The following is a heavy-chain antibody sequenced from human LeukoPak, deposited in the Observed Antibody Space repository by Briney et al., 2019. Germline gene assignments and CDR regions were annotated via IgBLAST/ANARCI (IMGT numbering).Heavy chain of an antibody. J-gene: IGHJ6*02. Sequence: PSETLSLTCTVSGGSISSGGYYWSWIRQHPGKGLEWIGYIYYSGSTYYNPSLKSRVTISVDTSKNQFSLKLSSVTAADTAVYYCARETVDYYYYYGMDVWGQGTTVTVSS. D-gene: IGHD2-15*01. CDR1: GGSISSGGYY. CDR2: IYYSGST. CDR3: ARETVDYYYYYGMDV. V-gene: IGHV4-31*03.